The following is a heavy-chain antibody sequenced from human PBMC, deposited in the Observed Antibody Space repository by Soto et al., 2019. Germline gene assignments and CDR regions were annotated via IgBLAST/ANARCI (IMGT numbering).Heavy chain of an antibody. CDR2: ISSSSSYI. Sequence: ESGGGLVKPGGSLRLSCAASGFTFSSYSMNWVRQAPGKGLEWVSSISSSSSYIYYADSVKGRFTISRDNAKNSLYLQMNSLRAEDTAVYYCAREGGGSAYYYYYGMDVWGQGTTVTVSS. V-gene: IGHV3-21*01. D-gene: IGHD1-26*01. CDR3: AREGGGSAYYYYYGMDV. J-gene: IGHJ6*02. CDR1: GFTFSSYS.